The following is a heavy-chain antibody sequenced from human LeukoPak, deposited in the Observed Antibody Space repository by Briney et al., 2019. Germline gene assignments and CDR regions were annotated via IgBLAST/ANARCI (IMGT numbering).Heavy chain of an antibody. CDR1: GCSISNYY. CDR2: IYCSGGT. CDR3: ARYGGGNSGPWFDP. J-gene: IGHJ5*02. V-gene: IGHV4-59*01. D-gene: IGHD4-23*01. Sequence: SETLSLTCTVSGCSISNYYWSWIRQPPGKGLEWIGYIYCSGGTNYKPSLNTVVTISVDTSKIQFSLKLSSVTAADTAVYYCARYGGGNSGPWFDPWGQGTLVTVSS.